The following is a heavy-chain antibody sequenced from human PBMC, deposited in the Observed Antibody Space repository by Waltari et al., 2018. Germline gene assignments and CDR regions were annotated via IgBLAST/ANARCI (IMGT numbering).Heavy chain of an antibody. CDR3: ARGATLDERETYYPVLDW. J-gene: IGHJ4*02. D-gene: IGHD3-10*01. Sequence: QVQLQESGPGLVKPSGTLSLTCAVSGDSIGSGNWWRWVRQSPGKGLEWFGEMSHTGSTNCSPSLKGRVTVSRDKSKNQFYLRLNSVTAADTAIYFCARGATLDERETYYPVLDWWGQGTLVTVSS. CDR1: GDSIGSGNW. V-gene: IGHV4-4*02. CDR2: MSHTGST.